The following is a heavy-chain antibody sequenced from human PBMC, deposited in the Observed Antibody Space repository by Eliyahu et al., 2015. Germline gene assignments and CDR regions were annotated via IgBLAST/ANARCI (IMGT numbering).Heavy chain of an antibody. CDR2: INHSGST. CDR1: GXSXSGYX. D-gene: IGHD5-18*01. CDR3: ARVFTGGLDTAMAPPDS. V-gene: IGHV4-34*01. Sequence: QVQLQQWGAGLLKPSETLSLXCAVYGXSXSGYXWSWIRQPPGKGLEWIGEINHSGSTNYNPSLKSRVTISVDTSKNQFSLKLSSVTAADTAVYYCARVFTGGLDTAMAPPDSWGQGTLVTVSS. J-gene: IGHJ4*02.